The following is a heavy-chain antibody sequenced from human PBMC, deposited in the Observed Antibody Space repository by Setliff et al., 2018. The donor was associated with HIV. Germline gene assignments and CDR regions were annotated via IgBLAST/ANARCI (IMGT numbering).Heavy chain of an antibody. CDR1: GASIRSYY. J-gene: IGHJ3*01. V-gene: IGHV4-59*01. CDR2: LYYSGST. CDR3: ARIPWVATLWGGAFDL. D-gene: IGHD5-12*01. Sequence: LSLTCIVSGASIRSYYWAWIRQSPGRGLQYLGHLYYSGSTNYNPSLKSRITMSMDTSKNQSSLQLSSVTAADTAVYYCARIPWVATLWGGAFDLWGHGTMVTVSS.